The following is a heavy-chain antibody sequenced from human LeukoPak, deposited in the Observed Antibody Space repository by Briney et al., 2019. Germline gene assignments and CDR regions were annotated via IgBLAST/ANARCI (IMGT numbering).Heavy chain of an antibody. V-gene: IGHV1-8*01. Sequence: ASVKVSFKASGYTFTSYDINWVRQATGQGLEWMGWMNPNSGNTGHAQKFQGRVTMTRNTSISTAYMELSSLRSEDTAVYYCARDILRIAAAGTKIGELSRAGIWGQGTLVTVSS. CDR1: GYTFTSYD. CDR2: MNPNSGNT. CDR3: ARDILRIAAAGTKIGELSRAGI. J-gene: IGHJ4*02. D-gene: IGHD6-13*01.